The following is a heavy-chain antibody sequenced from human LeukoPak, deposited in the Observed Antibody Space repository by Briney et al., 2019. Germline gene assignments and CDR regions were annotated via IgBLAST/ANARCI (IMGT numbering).Heavy chain of an antibody. CDR1: GGSISSGGYS. D-gene: IGHD2-21*02. J-gene: IGHJ4*02. V-gene: IGHV4-30-2*01. CDR3: AREAHCGGDCYSFDC. CDR2: IYHSGST. Sequence: SQTLSLTCAVSGGSISSGGYSWSWIRQPPGKGLEWIGYIYHSGSTYYNPSLKSRVTISVDRSKNQFSLKLSSVTAADTAVYYCAREAHCGGDCYSFDCWGQGILVTVSS.